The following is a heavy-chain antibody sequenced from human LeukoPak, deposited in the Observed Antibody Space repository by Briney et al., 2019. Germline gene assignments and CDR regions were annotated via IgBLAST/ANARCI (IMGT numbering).Heavy chain of an antibody. CDR2: INHSGST. Sequence: SETLSLTCAVYGGSFSGYYWGWIRQPPGKGLEWIGEINHSGSTNYNPSLKSRVTISVDTSKNQFSLKLSSVTAADTAVYYCARWHRKHPRYFDWLTTRLDAFDIWGQGTMVTVSS. D-gene: IGHD3-9*01. J-gene: IGHJ3*02. CDR3: ARWHRKHPRYFDWLTTRLDAFDI. V-gene: IGHV4-34*01. CDR1: GGSFSGYY.